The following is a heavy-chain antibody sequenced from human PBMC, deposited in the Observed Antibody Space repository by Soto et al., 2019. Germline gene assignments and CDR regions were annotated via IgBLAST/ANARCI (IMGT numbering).Heavy chain of an antibody. CDR2: ISSSGSTT. CDR3: ARVGSSGYLVDY. Sequence: QVQLVESGGGLVKPGGSLRLSCAASGFTFSDYYMSWIRQAPGKGLEYISYISSSGSTTYYADSVKGRFTISRDNAKSSVYLQMNSQRAEDTAVYYRARVGSSGYLVDYWGQGTLVTVSS. D-gene: IGHD3-22*01. J-gene: IGHJ4*02. CDR1: GFTFSDYY. V-gene: IGHV3-11*01.